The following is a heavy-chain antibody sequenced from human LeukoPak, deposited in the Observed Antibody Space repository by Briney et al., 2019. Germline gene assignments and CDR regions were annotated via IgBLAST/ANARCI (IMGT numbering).Heavy chain of an antibody. V-gene: IGHV3-74*01. J-gene: IGHJ4*02. D-gene: IGHD4-17*01. CDR1: GFPFSSFW. CDR3: ARGVGYGALVDY. CDR2: INSDGSST. Sequence: GGSLRVSCAASGFPFSSFWMHWVRQAPGKGLVWVSRINSDGSSTTFADSVKGRFTISRDNARNTLYLQMDSLRAEDTAVYYCARGVGYGALVDYWGQGTLVTVSS.